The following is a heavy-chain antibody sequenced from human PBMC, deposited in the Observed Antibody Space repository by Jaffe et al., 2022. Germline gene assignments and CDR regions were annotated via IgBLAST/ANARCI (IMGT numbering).Heavy chain of an antibody. CDR1: GFTFSSYA. D-gene: IGHD3-10*01. CDR3: AKIRGFRELSIGYYFDY. Sequence: EVQLLESGGGLVQPGGSLRLSCAASGFTFSSYAMSWVRQAPGKGLEWVSAISGSGGSTYYADSVKGRFTISRDNSKNTLYLQMNSLRAEDTAVYYCAKIRGFRELSIGYYFDYWGQGTLVTVSS. J-gene: IGHJ4*02. CDR2: ISGSGGST. V-gene: IGHV3-23*01.